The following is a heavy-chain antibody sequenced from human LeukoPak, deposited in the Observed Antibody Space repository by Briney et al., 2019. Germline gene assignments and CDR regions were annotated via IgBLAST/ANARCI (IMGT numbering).Heavy chain of an antibody. V-gene: IGHV3-9*01. CDR3: AKDKSVAGSYGMDV. CDR1: GFTFDDYA. D-gene: IGHD6-19*01. CDR2: ISWNSGSL. Sequence: GRSLRLSCAASGFTFDDYAMPWVRQAPGKGLEWVSGISWNSGSLGYADSVKGRFIISRDNAKNSLYLQMNSLRAEDTALYYCAKDKSVAGSYGMDVWGQGTTVTVSS. J-gene: IGHJ6*02.